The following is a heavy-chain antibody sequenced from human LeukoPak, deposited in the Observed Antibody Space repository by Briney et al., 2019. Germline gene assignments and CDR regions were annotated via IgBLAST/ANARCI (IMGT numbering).Heavy chain of an antibody. V-gene: IGHV1-69*04. J-gene: IGHJ4*02. Sequence: ASVKVSCKASGGXFSSYAISWVRQAPGHGLEWMGRIIPILGIANYAQKFQGRVTITADKSTYTAYMELSSLRSEDTAVYYCASTSDCSTTSCPNAFDYWGQGTLVTVSS. CDR1: GGXFSSYA. CDR3: ASTSDCSTTSCPNAFDY. CDR2: IIPILGIA. D-gene: IGHD2-2*01.